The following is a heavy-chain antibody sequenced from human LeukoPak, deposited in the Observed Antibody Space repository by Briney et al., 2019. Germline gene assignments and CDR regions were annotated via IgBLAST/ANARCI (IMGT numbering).Heavy chain of an antibody. D-gene: IGHD6-13*01. Sequence: ASVKVSCKASGYTFTSYAMHWVRQAPGQRLEWMGWINAGNGNTKYSQKFQGRVTITRDTSASTAYMELSSLRSEDTAVYYCARRGPPVKQQQDHRENWGQGTLVTVSS. CDR3: ARRGPPVKQQQDHREN. J-gene: IGHJ4*02. V-gene: IGHV1-3*01. CDR1: GYTFTSYA. CDR2: INAGNGNT.